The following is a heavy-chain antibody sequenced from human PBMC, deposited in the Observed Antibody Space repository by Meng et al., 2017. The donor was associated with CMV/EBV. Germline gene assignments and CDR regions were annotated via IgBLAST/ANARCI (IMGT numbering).Heavy chain of an antibody. V-gene: IGHV3-11*01. Sequence: GGSLRLSCAASGFTFSDYYMSWIRQAPGKGLEWVSYISSSGSTIYYADSVKGRFTIPRDNAKNSLYLQMNSLRAENTAVYYCARARVPAAIGAINWFDPWGQGTLVTVSS. CDR3: ARARVPAAIGAINWFDP. CDR2: ISSSGSTI. J-gene: IGHJ5*02. D-gene: IGHD2-2*01. CDR1: GFTFSDYY.